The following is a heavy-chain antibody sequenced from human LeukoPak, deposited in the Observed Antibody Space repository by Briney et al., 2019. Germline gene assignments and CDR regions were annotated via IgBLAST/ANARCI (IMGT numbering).Heavy chain of an antibody. CDR1: GFTFSSYA. J-gene: IGHJ3*02. V-gene: IGHV3-64D*09. CDR3: VKDLGSRQWLAPDAFDI. Sequence: GGSLRLSCSASGFTFSSYAMHWVRQAPGKGLEYVSAISSNGDATYYADSVKGRFTISRDNSKKTLYLQMSSLRAEDTAVYYCVKDLGSRQWLAPDAFDIWGQGTLVTVSS. CDR2: ISSNGDAT. D-gene: IGHD6-19*01.